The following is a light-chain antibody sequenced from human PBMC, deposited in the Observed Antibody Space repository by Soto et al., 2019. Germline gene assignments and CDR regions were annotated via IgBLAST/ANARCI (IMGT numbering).Light chain of an antibody. V-gene: IGLV1-51*01. J-gene: IGLJ2*01. CDR2: DNN. Sequence: QSVLTQPPSVSAAPGQKVTISCSGSTSNIGSYYVSWYQQLPGTAPKLLIYDNNKRPSGIPDRFSGSKSGTSATLDITGLQTGDEADYYCGTWDSSLSAGGVVFGGGTKLPS. CDR1: TSNIGSYY. CDR3: GTWDSSLSAGGVV.